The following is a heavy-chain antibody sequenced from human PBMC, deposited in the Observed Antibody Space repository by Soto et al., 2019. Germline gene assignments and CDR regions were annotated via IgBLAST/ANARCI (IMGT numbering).Heavy chain of an antibody. Sequence: QVQLVESGGGVVQPGTSLSLSCAVSGFTFSSYAMHWVRQAPGKGLEWVAVISYDGSNKYYADSVKGRFTISRDNSKNTLYLQMNSLRAEDTAVYYCARDGSGYYSEAHFDYWGQGTLVTVSS. CDR3: ARDGSGYYSEAHFDY. J-gene: IGHJ4*02. V-gene: IGHV3-30-3*01. D-gene: IGHD3-3*01. CDR1: GFTFSSYA. CDR2: ISYDGSNK.